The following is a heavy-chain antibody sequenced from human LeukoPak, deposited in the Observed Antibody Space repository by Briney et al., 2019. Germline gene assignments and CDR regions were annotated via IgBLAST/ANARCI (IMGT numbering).Heavy chain of an antibody. D-gene: IGHD2/OR15-2a*01. CDR1: GGSISSYY. CDR2: IYYSGST. Sequence: SETLSLTCTVSGGSISSYYWNWIRQPPGKGLEWIGNIYYSGSTNYNPSLKSRVTISVDTSKNQFSLKLSSVTAADTAVYYCTALFDAFDIWGQGTMVTVSS. V-gene: IGHV4-59*01. J-gene: IGHJ3*02. CDR3: TALFDAFDI.